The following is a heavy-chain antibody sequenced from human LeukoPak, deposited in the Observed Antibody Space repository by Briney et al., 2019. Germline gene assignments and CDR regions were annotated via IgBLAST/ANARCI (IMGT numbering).Heavy chain of an antibody. CDR1: GFTFSSYS. J-gene: IGHJ4*02. CDR3: AKERASTVVVIAAFDD. D-gene: IGHD2-21*01. CDR2: ITSGSSYI. Sequence: GGSLRLSCAASGFTFSSYSMNWVRQAPGQGLEWVSSITSGSSYIYYADSVKGRFTISRDNAKSSLYLRMNSLRAGDTAVYYCAKERASTVVVIAAFDDWGQGTLVTVSS. V-gene: IGHV3-21*01.